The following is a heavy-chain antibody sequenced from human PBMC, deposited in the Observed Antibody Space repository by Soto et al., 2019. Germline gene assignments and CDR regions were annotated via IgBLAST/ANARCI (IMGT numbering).Heavy chain of an antibody. CDR2: ISGSGGST. CDR3: AKDLRHYDFWSGTPYGMDV. CDR1: GFTFSSYA. J-gene: IGHJ6*02. V-gene: IGHV3-23*01. D-gene: IGHD3-3*01. Sequence: EVQLLESGGGLVQPGGSLRFSCAASGFTFSSYAMSWVRQAPGKGLEWVSAISGSGGSTYYADSVKGRFTISRDNSKNTLYLQMNSLRAEDTAVYYCAKDLRHYDFWSGTPYGMDVWGQGTTVTVSS.